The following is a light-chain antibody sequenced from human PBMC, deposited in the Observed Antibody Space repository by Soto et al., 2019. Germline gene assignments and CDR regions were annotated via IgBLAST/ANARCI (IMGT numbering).Light chain of an antibody. CDR1: QSVSSY. CDR3: QQRSNWPPT. CDR2: DAS. V-gene: IGKV3-11*01. Sequence: DIVLTQSPATLSLSPGDRATLSCRASQSVSSYLAWYQQKPGQXPRXXIYDASNRATGIPARFSGSGSGTDGTLTISSLEPEDFAVYDCQQRSNWPPTFGQGTRLEIK. J-gene: IGKJ5*01.